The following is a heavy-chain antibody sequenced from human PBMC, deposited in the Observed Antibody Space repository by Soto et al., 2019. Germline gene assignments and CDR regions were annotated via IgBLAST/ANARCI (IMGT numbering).Heavy chain of an antibody. D-gene: IGHD2-2*01. Sequence: SETLSLTCTVSGGSISSGGYYWSWIRQHPGKGLEWIGYIYYSGSTYYNPSLKSRVTISVDTSKNQFSLKLSSVTAADTAVYYCASSPGDPAAYRGVPAASNWFDPWGQGTLVTVSS. CDR3: ASSPGDPAAYRGVPAASNWFDP. V-gene: IGHV4-31*03. CDR1: GGSISSGGYY. CDR2: IYYSGST. J-gene: IGHJ5*02.